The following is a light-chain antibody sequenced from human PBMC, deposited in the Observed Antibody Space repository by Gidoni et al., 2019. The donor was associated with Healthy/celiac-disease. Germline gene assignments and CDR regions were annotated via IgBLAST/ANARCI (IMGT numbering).Light chain of an antibody. Sequence: SSDLTQDPAVSVALGQTVRITCQGDSLRSYYAIWYQQKPGQAPVLVIYGKNNRPSGIPDRFSGSSSGNTASLTITGAQAEDEADYYCNSRDSSGNRYVVGTGTKVTVL. CDR1: SLRSYY. V-gene: IGLV3-19*01. CDR2: GKN. CDR3: NSRDSSGNRYV. J-gene: IGLJ1*01.